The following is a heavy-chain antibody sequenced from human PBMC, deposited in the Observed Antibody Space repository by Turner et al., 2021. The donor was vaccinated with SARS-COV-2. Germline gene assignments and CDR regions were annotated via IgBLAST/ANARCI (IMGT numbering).Heavy chain of an antibody. V-gene: IGHV3-53*01. CDR1: VFIVGSNY. CDR2: IYSGGST. CDR3: ARDYGDYYFDY. J-gene: IGHJ4*02. D-gene: IGHD4-17*01. Sequence: EVQLVESGGGLIQPEVSLRLSCVASVFIVGSNYLSCVRQSPGKGLEWVSVIYSGGSTYYADSVKGRLTISRDNSKNTLYLQMNSLRAEDTAVYYCARDYGDYYFDYWGQGTLVTVSS.